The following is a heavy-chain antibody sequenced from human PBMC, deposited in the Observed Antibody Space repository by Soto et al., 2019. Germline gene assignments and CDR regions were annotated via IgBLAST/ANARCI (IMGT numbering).Heavy chain of an antibody. J-gene: IGHJ6*02. CDR3: ARDREAVAATVSYDYGMDV. V-gene: IGHV3-66*01. D-gene: IGHD6-19*01. CDR1: GFTVSSNY. CDR2: IYSGGST. Sequence: EVQLVESGGGLVQPGGSLRLSCAASGFTVSSNYMSWVRQAPGKGLEWVSGIYSGGSTYYADSVKGRFTISRDNSKNTRYIQTNSRSAEDTDVCYCARDREAVAATVSYDYGMDVWGQGTTVTVSS.